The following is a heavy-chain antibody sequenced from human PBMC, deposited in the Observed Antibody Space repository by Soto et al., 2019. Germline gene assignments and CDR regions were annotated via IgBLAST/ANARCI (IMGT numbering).Heavy chain of an antibody. CDR1: GFTVSSYA. Sequence: EMQLLESGGGLVQRGGSLRLSCAASGFTVSSYAMSWVRQAPGKGLEWVSAISGSGGSTYYADSVKGRFTISRDNSKNTLYLQMNSLRAEDTAVYYCAKVQHSSGWDFDYWGQGTLVTVSS. V-gene: IGHV3-23*01. D-gene: IGHD6-19*01. J-gene: IGHJ4*02. CDR2: ISGSGGST. CDR3: AKVQHSSGWDFDY.